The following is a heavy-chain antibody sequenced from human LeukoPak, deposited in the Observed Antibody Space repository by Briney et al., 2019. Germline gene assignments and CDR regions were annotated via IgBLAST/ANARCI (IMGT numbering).Heavy chain of an antibody. CDR3: FPTAEADH. J-gene: IGHJ4*02. CDR2: ISDRGVST. V-gene: IGHV3-23*01. D-gene: IGHD1-26*01. Sequence: GSLRLSCAASGFTFSSYAMSWVRQAPGKGLEWVSAISDRGVSTFYADSVKGRFTISRDNSKNTLYLQMNSLRAEDTAVYYCFPTAEADHWGQGTLVTVSS. CDR1: GFTFSSYA.